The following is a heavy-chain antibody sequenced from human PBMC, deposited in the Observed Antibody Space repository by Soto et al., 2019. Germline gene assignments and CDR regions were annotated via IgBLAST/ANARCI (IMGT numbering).Heavy chain of an antibody. J-gene: IGHJ2*01. D-gene: IGHD4-17*01. CDR3: ARDSIGDYTWYFDL. CDR1: GGTFSSYT. CDR2: IIPILGIA. V-gene: IGHV1-69*08. Sequence: QVQLVQSGAEVKKPGSSVKVSCKASGGTFSSYTISWVRQAPGQGLEWMGRIIPILGIANYAQKFRGRVTITADKSTSTAYMELSSLRSEDTAVYYCARDSIGDYTWYFDLWGRGTLVTVSS.